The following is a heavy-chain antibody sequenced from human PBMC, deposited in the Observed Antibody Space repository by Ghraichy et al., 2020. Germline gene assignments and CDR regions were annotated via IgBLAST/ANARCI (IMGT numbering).Heavy chain of an antibody. CDR1: GFTVSSNY. CDR3: ARSLPDDYYGSGSYYKGVLDY. CDR2: IYSGGST. J-gene: IGHJ4*02. V-gene: IGHV3-53*01. D-gene: IGHD3-10*01. Sequence: ESLRLSCAASGFTVSSNYMSWVRQAPGKGLEWVSVIYSGGSTYYADSVKGRFTISRDNSKNTLYLQMNSLRAEDTAVYYCARSLPDDYYGSGSYYKGVLDYWGQGTLVTVSS.